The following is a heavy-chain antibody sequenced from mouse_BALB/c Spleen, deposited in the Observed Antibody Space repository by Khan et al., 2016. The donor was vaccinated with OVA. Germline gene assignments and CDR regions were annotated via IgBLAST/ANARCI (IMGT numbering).Heavy chain of an antibody. J-gene: IGHJ3*01. CDR2: IWSDGST. V-gene: IGHV2-2*02. D-gene: IGHD2-4*01. Sequence: QVQLKESGPGLVQPSQTLSITCTVSGYSFTTYGVHWVRQSPGKGLEWLGVIWSDGSTANNEAFISRLNIIKDNSTSQAFFKMNSLQANDTAIYYCARDYDYDEGLAYWGQGTLVTVSA. CDR3: ARDYDYDEGLAY. CDR1: GYSFTTYG.